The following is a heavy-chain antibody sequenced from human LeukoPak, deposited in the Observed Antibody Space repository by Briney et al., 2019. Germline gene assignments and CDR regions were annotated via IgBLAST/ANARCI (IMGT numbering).Heavy chain of an antibody. Sequence: SETLSLTCTVSGGSISSYYWSWIRQPPGKGLEWIGYIYYSGSTYYNPSLKSRVTISVDTSKNQFSLKLSSVSAADTAVYYCAREWFGAKGAFDIWGQGTMVTVSS. CDR1: GGSISSYY. D-gene: IGHD3-10*01. CDR2: IYYSGST. V-gene: IGHV4-59*12. J-gene: IGHJ3*02. CDR3: AREWFGAKGAFDI.